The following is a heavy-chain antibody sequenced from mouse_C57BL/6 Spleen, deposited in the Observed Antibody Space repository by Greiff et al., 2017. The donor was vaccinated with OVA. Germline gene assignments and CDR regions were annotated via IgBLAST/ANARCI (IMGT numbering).Heavy chain of an antibody. CDR2: IDPSDSET. Sequence: QVQLQQPGAELVRPGSSVKLSCKASGYTFTSYWMHWVKQRPIQGLEWIGNIDPSDSETHYTQKFKDKATLTVDKSSSTAYMQLSSLTSEDAAVDDCARWGGDFEVWGTGTTVTVSA. J-gene: IGHJ1*03. CDR3: ARWGGDFEV. CDR1: GYTFTSYW. V-gene: IGHV1-52*01.